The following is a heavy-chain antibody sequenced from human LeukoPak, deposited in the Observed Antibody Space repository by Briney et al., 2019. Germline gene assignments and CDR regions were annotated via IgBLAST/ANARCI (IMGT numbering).Heavy chain of an antibody. CDR3: ARLSLREGWSADY. V-gene: IGHV4-38-2*02. CDR1: GYSIKSGYH. D-gene: IGHD6-19*01. J-gene: IGHJ4*02. CDR2: LYHSGSP. Sequence: PSETLSLTCTVSGYSIKSGYHWGWIRQPPGKGLEWIGSLYHSGSPYYNPSLKSRVTISVDTSKNQFSLKLSSVTAADTAVYYCARLSLREGWSADYWGQGTLVTVSS.